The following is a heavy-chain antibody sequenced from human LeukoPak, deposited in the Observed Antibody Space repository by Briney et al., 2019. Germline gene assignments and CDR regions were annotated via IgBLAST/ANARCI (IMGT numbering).Heavy chain of an antibody. D-gene: IGHD1-26*01. V-gene: IGHV3-23*01. J-gene: IGHJ4*02. Sequence: GGSLRLSCAASGFTFTSHAMSWVRQAPEKGLEWVSSTSDSGDSTYYADSGKGRFTISRDNSKKTLYLQMNSLRAEDTAIYYCAKLIQIVGASDDDYWGQGTLVTVSS. CDR3: AKLIQIVGASDDDY. CDR2: TSDSGDST. CDR1: GFTFTSHA.